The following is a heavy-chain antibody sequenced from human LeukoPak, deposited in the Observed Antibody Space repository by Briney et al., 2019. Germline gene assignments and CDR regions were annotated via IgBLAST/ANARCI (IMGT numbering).Heavy chain of an antibody. Sequence: GGSLRLSCAASGFTFRNYAMTWVRQAPGKGLDWVSSINGNGRATYYADSVRGRFTISRDNSKDTLYLQMNNLRAEDTAVFYCAKGGAYYDFIFDPWGQGTLVTVSS. D-gene: IGHD3-3*01. CDR3: AKGGAYYDFIFDP. CDR1: GFTFRNYA. J-gene: IGHJ5*02. V-gene: IGHV3-23*01. CDR2: INGNGRAT.